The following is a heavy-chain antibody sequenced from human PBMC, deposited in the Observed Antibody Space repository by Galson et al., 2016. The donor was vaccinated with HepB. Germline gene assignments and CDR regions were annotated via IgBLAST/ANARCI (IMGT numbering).Heavy chain of an antibody. CDR2: IGTVGDT. J-gene: IGHJ6*02. CDR3: ARKPRVYYYGMDV. CDR1: GFTFSSYD. V-gene: IGHV3-13*01. Sequence: FLRLSCAASGFTFSSYDMHWVRQATGKGLEWVSAIGTVGDTYYPGSVKGRFTISRENAKNSLYLQMKSLRVEDTAVYYCARKPRVYYYGMDVWGQGTTVTVSS.